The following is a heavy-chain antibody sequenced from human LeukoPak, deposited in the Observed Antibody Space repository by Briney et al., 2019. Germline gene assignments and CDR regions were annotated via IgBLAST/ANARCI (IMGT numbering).Heavy chain of an antibody. CDR1: GFTFSSYA. CDR3: AKQDYDFWSGIDY. Sequence: HPGGSLRLSRAASGFTFSSYAMSWVRQAPGKGLEWVSAISGSGGSTYYADSVKGRFTISRDNSKNTLCLQMNSLRAEDTAVYYCAKQDYDFWSGIDYWGQGTLVTVSS. CDR2: ISGSGGST. V-gene: IGHV3-23*01. J-gene: IGHJ4*02. D-gene: IGHD3-3*01.